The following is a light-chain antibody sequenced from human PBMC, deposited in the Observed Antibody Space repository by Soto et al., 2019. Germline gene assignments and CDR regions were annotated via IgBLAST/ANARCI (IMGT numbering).Light chain of an antibody. CDR1: SSDVGTYNY. CDR3: CSFVGSYRWV. V-gene: IGLV2-11*01. CDR2: DVS. J-gene: IGLJ3*02. Sequence: QSALTQPRSVSGSPGQSVTISCTGTSSDVGTYNYVSWYKQYPGKAPKLMIFDVSQRPSGGPDRFSGSKSGNTASLTISGLQAEDEADYYCCSFVGSYRWVFGGGTQLTVL.